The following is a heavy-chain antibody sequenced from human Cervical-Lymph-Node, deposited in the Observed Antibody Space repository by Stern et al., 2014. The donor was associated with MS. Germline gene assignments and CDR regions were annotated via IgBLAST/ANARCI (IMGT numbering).Heavy chain of an antibody. Sequence: QEKLGQSGAEVKKPGASVKVSCKASGYTLTTHYLHWMRQVRGQGLEWMGRINHLLSDTKYAQKFQGSVTMTRYTSMNKAYIQMRRLTSDDTAFYYCARDRGSSGCYAAEYWGQGTLFTVSS. CDR3: ARDRGSSGCYAAEY. CDR1: GYTLTTHY. D-gene: IGHD3-22*01. V-gene: IGHV1-2*06. J-gene: IGHJ4*02. CDR2: INHLLSDT.